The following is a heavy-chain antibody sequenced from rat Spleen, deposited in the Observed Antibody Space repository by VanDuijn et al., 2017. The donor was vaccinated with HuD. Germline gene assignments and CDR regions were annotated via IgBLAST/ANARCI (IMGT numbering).Heavy chain of an antibody. CDR2: ISYSGST. Sequence: EVQLQESGPGLVKPSQSLSLTCSVTGDSISSNFWGWIRKFPGNKMEWMGYISYSGSTDYNPSLKSRISITRATSKNQFFLQLNSVTTEDTVTYYCARYRGSLQWPFDYWGQGVMVTVSS. CDR1: GDSISSNF. J-gene: IGHJ2*01. CDR3: ARYRGSLQWPFDY. V-gene: IGHV3-1*01. D-gene: IGHD1-1*01.